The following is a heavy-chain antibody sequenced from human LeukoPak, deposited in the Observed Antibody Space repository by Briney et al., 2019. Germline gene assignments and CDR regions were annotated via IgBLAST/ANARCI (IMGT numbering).Heavy chain of an antibody. Sequence: LPGGSLRLSCATSGLIFSSYWMSWVRQAPGKGLEWVANIKQDGSEKYYVDSVKGRFTISRDNAKNSLYLQMNSLRAEDTAVYYCARERWQQLVDDAFDIWGQGTMVTVSS. V-gene: IGHV3-7*01. CDR1: GLIFSSYW. CDR3: ARERWQQLVDDAFDI. D-gene: IGHD6-13*01. J-gene: IGHJ3*02. CDR2: IKQDGSEK.